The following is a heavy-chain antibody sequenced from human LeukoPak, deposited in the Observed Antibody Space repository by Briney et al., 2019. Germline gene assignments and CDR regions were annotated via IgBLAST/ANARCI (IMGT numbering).Heavy chain of an antibody. V-gene: IGHV1-18*01. CDR1: GYTFTSYG. Sequence: ASVKVSCKASGYTFTSYGISWVRQAPGQVLEWMGWISAYNGNTNYAQKLQGRVTMTTDTSTSTAYMELRSLRSDDTAVYYCARDLNTYYYDSSGGYAMDVWGQGTTVTVSS. D-gene: IGHD3-22*01. CDR3: ARDLNTYYYDSSGGYAMDV. CDR2: ISAYNGNT. J-gene: IGHJ6*02.